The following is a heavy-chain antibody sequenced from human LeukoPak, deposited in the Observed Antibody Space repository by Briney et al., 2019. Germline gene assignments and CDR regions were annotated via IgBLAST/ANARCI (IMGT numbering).Heavy chain of an antibody. CDR1: GGSLSSHY. V-gene: IGHV4-59*11. Sequence: SETLSLTCTVSGGSLSSHYWSWIRQPPGKGLELIGYIYYTGTTFYNPSLNSRVTISLDTSRNQFSLSLTSVTAADTAVYYCARFSSGCSNATCHLVYWRQGTQVSV. J-gene: IGHJ4*02. D-gene: IGHD2-8*01. CDR2: IYYTGTT. CDR3: ARFSSGCSNATCHLVY.